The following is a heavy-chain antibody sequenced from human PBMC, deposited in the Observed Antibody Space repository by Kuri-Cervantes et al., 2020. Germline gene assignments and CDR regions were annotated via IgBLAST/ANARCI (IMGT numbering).Heavy chain of an antibody. CDR2: IYNGVST. J-gene: IGHJ4*02. CDR1: GWSLGGNY. CDR3: TRDREHTYGNCFDY. D-gene: IGHD3-10*01. Sequence: SETLSPTCAVYGWSLGGNYWSWIRQPPGKGLSWIGYIYNGVSTKYNPSLESRVTMSVDTSKNQFSMRLNSVTAADTAVYYCTRDREHTYGNCFDYWGQGILVTVSS. V-gene: IGHV4-59*01.